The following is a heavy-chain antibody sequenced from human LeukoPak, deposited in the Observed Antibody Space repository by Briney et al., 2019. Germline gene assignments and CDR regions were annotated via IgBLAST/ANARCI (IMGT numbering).Heavy chain of an antibody. CDR3: ARDCSSTSCWQFDY. J-gene: IGHJ4*02. V-gene: IGHV3-33*01. CDR2: IWYDGSNK. CDR1: GFTFSSYG. Sequence: GGSLRVSCAASGFTFSSYGMHWVRQAPGKGLEWVAVIWYDGSNKYYADSVKGRFTISRDNSKNTLYLQMNSLRAEDTAVYYCARDCSSTSCWQFDYWGQGTLVTVSS. D-gene: IGHD2-2*01.